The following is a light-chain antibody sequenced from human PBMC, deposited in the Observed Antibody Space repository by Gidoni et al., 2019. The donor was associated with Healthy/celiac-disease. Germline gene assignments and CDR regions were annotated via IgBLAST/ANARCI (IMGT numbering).Light chain of an antibody. V-gene: IGKV1-39*01. CDR1: QSISSY. J-gene: IGKJ4*01. Sequence: DIQMTQSPSSLSASVGDRVTITCRASQSISSYLNWYQQKPGKAPKLLIYAASSLQSGVPSRFSGSGSGTDFTLTSSSLQPEDFATYYSQQSYSTPLTFXGXTKVEIK. CDR2: AAS. CDR3: QQSYSTPLT.